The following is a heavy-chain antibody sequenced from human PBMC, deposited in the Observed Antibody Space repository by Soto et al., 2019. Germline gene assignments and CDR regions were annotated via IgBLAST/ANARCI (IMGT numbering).Heavy chain of an antibody. Sequence: SETLSLTCAVYGGSFSGYYWSWIRQPPGKGLEWIGEINQSGSTNYNPSLKSRVTISVDTSKNQFSLKLSSVTAADTAVYYCARMRRGARVGAAAAISRVGYGMDVWGQGTTVTVSS. D-gene: IGHD2-2*02. CDR1: GGSFSGYY. CDR3: ARMRRGARVGAAAAISRVGYGMDV. CDR2: INQSGST. J-gene: IGHJ6*02. V-gene: IGHV4-34*01.